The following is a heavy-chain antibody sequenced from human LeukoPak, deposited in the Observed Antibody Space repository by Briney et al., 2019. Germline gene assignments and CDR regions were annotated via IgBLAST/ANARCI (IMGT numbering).Heavy chain of an antibody. CDR1: GYSFTSYW. D-gene: IGHD4-17*01. Sequence: GESLKISCKGSGYSFTSYWIGWVRQMPGKGLEWMGIIYPGDSDTRYSPSFQGQVTISADKSISTAYLQWSSLKASDTAMYYCARQREPYGDLHGFVDYWGQGTLVTVSS. CDR2: IYPGDSDT. CDR3: ARQREPYGDLHGFVDY. V-gene: IGHV5-51*01. J-gene: IGHJ4*02.